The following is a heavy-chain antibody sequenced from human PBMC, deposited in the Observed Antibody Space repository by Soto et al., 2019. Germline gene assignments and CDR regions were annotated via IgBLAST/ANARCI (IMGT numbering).Heavy chain of an antibody. CDR3: ARGYCSGGSCRRPTYFDY. D-gene: IGHD2-15*01. Sequence: GASVKVSCKASGGTFSSYTISWVRQAPGQGLEWMGRIIPILGIANYAQKFQGRVTITADKSTSTAYMELSSLRSEDTAVYYCARGYCSGGSCRRPTYFDYWGQGTLVTVSS. J-gene: IGHJ4*02. CDR1: GGTFSSYT. V-gene: IGHV1-69*02. CDR2: IIPILGIA.